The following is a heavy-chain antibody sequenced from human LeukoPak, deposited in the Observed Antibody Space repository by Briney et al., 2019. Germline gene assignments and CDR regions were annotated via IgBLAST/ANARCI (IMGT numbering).Heavy chain of an antibody. J-gene: IGHJ6*02. Sequence: KPSETLSLTCTVSGGSISSSSYYWGWIRQPPGKGLEWIGSIYYSGSTYYNPSLKSRVTISVDTSKNQFSLKLSSVTAADTAVYYCARGTVVPAGDYYYYGMDVWGQGTTVTVSS. CDR3: ARGTVVPAGDYYYYGMDV. V-gene: IGHV4-39*01. CDR2: IYYSGST. CDR1: GGSISSSSYY. D-gene: IGHD2-2*01.